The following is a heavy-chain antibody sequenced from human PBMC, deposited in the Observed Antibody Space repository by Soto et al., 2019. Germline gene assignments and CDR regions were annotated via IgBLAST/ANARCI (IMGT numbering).Heavy chain of an antibody. D-gene: IGHD2-2*01. V-gene: IGHV4-4*02. CDR3: ASAGYCSSTSCYVGGYFDY. CDR1: GGSISSSNW. J-gene: IGHJ4*02. Sequence: QVQLQESGPGLVKPSGTLSLTCAVSGGSISSSNWWSWVRQPPGKGLEWIGEIYHSGSTNYNPSLRSRVTLSVDKSKNQFSLKLSSVPAADTAVYYCASAGYCSSTSCYVGGYFDYWGQGTLVTVS. CDR2: IYHSGST.